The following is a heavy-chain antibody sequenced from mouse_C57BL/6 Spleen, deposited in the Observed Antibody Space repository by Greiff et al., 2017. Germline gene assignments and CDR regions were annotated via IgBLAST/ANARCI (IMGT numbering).Heavy chain of an antibody. V-gene: IGHV7-3*01. CDR3: ARSSYGNYGY. D-gene: IGHD2-10*01. Sequence: EVQVVESGGGLVQPGGSLSLSCAASGFTFTDYYMSWVRQPPGKALEWLGFIRNKANGYTTEYSASVKGRFTISRDNSQSILYLQMNALRAEDSATYYCARSSYGNYGYWGQGTTLTVSS. CDR2: IRNKANGYTT. CDR1: GFTFTDYY. J-gene: IGHJ2*01.